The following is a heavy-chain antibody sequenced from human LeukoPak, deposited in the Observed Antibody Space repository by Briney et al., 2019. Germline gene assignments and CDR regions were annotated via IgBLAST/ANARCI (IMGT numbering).Heavy chain of an antibody. J-gene: IGHJ4*02. CDR3: ARGPGITIFGVVILDPQFDY. CDR2: IYYSGST. V-gene: IGHV4-59*01. Sequence: SETLSLTCTVSGGSISSYYWSWIRQPPGKGLEWIGYIYYSGSTNYNPSLKSRVTISVDTSKNQFSLKLSSVTAADTAVYYCARGPGITIFGVVILDPQFDYWGRGTLVTVSS. CDR1: GGSISSYY. D-gene: IGHD3-3*01.